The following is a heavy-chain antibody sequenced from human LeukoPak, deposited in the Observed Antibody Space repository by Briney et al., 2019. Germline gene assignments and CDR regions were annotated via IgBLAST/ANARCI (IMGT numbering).Heavy chain of an antibody. Sequence: GGSLRLSCAASGFTFSSYGMHWVRQAPGKGLEWVAVIWYDGSNKYYADSVKGRFIISRDNSKNTLYLQMNSLRAEDTAVYYCARERGLKYSSGWALVDYWGQGTLVTVSS. J-gene: IGHJ4*02. CDR3: ARERGLKYSSGWALVDY. CDR2: IWYDGSNK. D-gene: IGHD6-19*01. V-gene: IGHV3-33*01. CDR1: GFTFSSYG.